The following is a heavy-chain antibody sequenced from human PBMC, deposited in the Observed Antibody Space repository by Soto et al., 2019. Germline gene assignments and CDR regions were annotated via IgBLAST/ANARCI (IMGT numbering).Heavy chain of an antibody. D-gene: IGHD6-13*01. V-gene: IGHV2-26*04. J-gene: IGHJ5*02. Sequence: QVTVKESGPVLVKPTETLTLTCTVSGFSLSNAGLGVSWIRQPPGKALEWLAHIFSNDEKSYSTSLKSRLTISKDTSKGQVVLTMPTMQPVDTATYYCASTYSTSWYWFDPWGQGTLVTVSS. CDR1: GFSLSNAGLG. CDR2: IFSNDEK. CDR3: ASTYSTSWYWFDP.